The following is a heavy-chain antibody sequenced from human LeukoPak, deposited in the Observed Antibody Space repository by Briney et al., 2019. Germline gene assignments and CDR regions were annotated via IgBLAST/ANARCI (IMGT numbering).Heavy chain of an antibody. V-gene: IGHV1-2*06. CDR1: GYTFTGYY. CDR2: INPNSGGT. CDR3: AREKVRQSGMDV. J-gene: IGHJ6*02. Sequence: ASVKVSCKASGYTFTGYYMHWVRQAPGQGLEWMGRINPNSGGTNYAQKFQGRVTMTRDASISTAYMELSRLRSDDTAVYYCAREKVRQSGMDVWGQGTTVTVSS. D-gene: IGHD2-2*01.